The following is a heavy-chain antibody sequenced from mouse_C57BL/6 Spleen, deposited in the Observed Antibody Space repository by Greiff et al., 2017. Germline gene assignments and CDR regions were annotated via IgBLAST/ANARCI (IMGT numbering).Heavy chain of an antibody. CDR2: IHPNSGST. CDR1: GYTFTSYW. Sequence: QVQLKQPGAELVKPGASVKLSCKASGYTFTSYWMHWVKQRPGQGLEWIGMIHPNSGSTNYNEKFKSKATLTVDKSSSTAYVQLSSLTSEDSAVYYCARSRNYGSSPGFDYWGQGTTLTVSS. J-gene: IGHJ2*01. D-gene: IGHD1-1*01. V-gene: IGHV1-64*01. CDR3: ARSRNYGSSPGFDY.